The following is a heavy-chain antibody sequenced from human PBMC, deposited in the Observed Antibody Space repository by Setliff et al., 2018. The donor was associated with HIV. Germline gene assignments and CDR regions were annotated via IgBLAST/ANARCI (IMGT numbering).Heavy chain of an antibody. CDR1: GGSISNY. J-gene: IGHJ6*03. V-gene: IGHV4-59*12. CDR2: IDYNEIT. Sequence: SETLSLTCTVSGGSISNYWSWIRQPPGKGLEWIGSIDYNEITYYNPSLKSRVTISVDTSENQFSLKLTSVTAADTAMYFCARDATSEGYMDVWGKGTTVTVSS. CDR3: ARDATSEGYMDV.